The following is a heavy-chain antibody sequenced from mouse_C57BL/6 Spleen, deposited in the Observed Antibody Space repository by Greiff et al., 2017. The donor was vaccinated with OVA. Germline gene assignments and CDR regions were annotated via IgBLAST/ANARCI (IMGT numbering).Heavy chain of an antibody. Sequence: EVMLVESGGDLVKPGGSLKLSCAASGFTFSSYGMSWVRQTPDKRLEWVATISSGGSYTYYPDSVKGRFTISRDNAKKHLYLQMNSMKSEDTDVYGLCGDTMCVVVLPPHSPESDRVRSTTPNVNAINICYLTSSRVQSVNPSFYFGARHRTFVAIDFAMDYWGQGPPLPLSS. CDR1: GFTFSSYG. CDR3: CGDTMCVVVLPPHSPESDRVRSTTPNVNAINICYLTSSRVQSVNPSFYFGARHRTFVAIDFAMDY. V-gene: IGHV5-6*01. CDR2: ISSGGSYT. J-gene: IGHJ4*01. D-gene: IGHD1-1*02.